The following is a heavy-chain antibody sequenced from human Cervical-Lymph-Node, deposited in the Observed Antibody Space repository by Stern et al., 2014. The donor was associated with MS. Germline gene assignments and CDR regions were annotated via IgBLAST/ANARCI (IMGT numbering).Heavy chain of an antibody. Sequence: VQLQQWGAGLLKPSETLSLTCAVYGGSFSGYYWSWIRQPPGKGLEWIGEINHSGSTNYNPSLKSRVTISVDTSKHQFSLNPRSVPAADTAVYYCASQSIAAVTYNWFDPWGQGTLVTVSS. V-gene: IGHV4-34*01. CDR2: INHSGST. CDR3: ASQSIAAVTYNWFDP. D-gene: IGHD6-13*01. CDR1: GGSFSGYY. J-gene: IGHJ5*02.